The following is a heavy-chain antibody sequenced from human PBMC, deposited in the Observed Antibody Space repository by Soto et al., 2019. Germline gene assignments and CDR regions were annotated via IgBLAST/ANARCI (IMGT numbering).Heavy chain of an antibody. Sequence: QVQLQESSTGLVKPSQTLSLTCTVSGGSISSGGYYWSWIRQHPGKGLEWIGYIYYSGSTYYNPSLKSRVTISVDTSKNQFSLKLSSVTAADTAVYYCARDGIAAAGYFDYWGQGTLVTVSS. CDR2: IYYSGST. V-gene: IGHV4-31*03. D-gene: IGHD6-13*01. J-gene: IGHJ4*02. CDR1: GGSISSGGYY. CDR3: ARDGIAAAGYFDY.